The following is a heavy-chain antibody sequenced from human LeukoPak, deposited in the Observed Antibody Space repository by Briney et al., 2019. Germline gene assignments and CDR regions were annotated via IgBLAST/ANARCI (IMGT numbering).Heavy chain of an antibody. J-gene: IGHJ3*02. CDR3: ARASYFDWLWGAFDI. D-gene: IGHD3-9*01. Sequence: SETLSLTCTVSGGSISSYYWSWIRQPPGKGREWIGYIYYSGSTNYNPSLKSRVTISVDTSKNQFSLKLSSVTAADTAVYYCARASYFDWLWGAFDIWGQGTMVTVSS. CDR2: IYYSGST. V-gene: IGHV4-59*01. CDR1: GGSISSYY.